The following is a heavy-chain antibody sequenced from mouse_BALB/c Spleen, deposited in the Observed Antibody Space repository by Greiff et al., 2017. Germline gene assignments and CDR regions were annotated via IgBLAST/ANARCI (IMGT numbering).Heavy chain of an antibody. J-gene: IGHJ4*01. V-gene: IGHV6-6*02. Sequence: EVKVEESGGGLVQPGGSMKLSCVASGFTFSNYWMNWVRQSPEKGLEWVAEIRLKSNNYATHYAESVKGRFTISRDDSKSSVYLQMNNLRAEDTGIYYCTRDDGYFNAMDYWGQGTSVTVSS. D-gene: IGHD2-3*01. CDR3: TRDDGYFNAMDY. CDR2: IRLKSNNYAT. CDR1: GFTFSNYW.